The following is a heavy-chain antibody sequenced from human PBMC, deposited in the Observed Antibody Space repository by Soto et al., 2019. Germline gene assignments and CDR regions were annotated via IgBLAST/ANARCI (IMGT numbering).Heavy chain of an antibody. Sequence: QVQLVQSGPEVKKPGASVNVSCKASGYTFTSFGFSWVRQAPGQGLEWLGWISAYNGNTDYAQNFQGRITMTTDTFTSTAYMELRSLRFDDTAVYYCARDGGSYGHWGQGTLVTVSS. CDR2: ISAYNGNT. CDR1: GYTFTSFG. V-gene: IGHV1-18*01. J-gene: IGHJ4*02. D-gene: IGHD1-26*01. CDR3: ARDGGSYGH.